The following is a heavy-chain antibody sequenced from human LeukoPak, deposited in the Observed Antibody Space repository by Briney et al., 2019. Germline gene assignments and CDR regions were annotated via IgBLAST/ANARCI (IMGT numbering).Heavy chain of an antibody. V-gene: IGHV3-7*01. J-gene: IGHJ4*02. Sequence: TGGSLRLSCAPSGFTFSSYWMTWVRQAPGKGLEWVANIKEDGSEKYYVDSVKGRFTISRDNAKNSLYLQMNSLRVEDTAVFYCAKEEGNTLGDYWGQGTLVTVS. CDR3: AKEEGNTLGDY. CDR1: GFTFSSYW. CDR2: IKEDGSEK. D-gene: IGHD7-27*01.